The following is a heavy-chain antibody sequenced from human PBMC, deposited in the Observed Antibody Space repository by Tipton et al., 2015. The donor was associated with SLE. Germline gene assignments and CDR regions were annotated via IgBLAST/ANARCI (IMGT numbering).Heavy chain of an antibody. CDR3: ASLRTEYYYGSRADY. CDR1: GGSFSGYY. D-gene: IGHD3-10*01. J-gene: IGHJ4*02. Sequence: TLSLTCAVYGGSFSGYYWSWIRQPPGKGLEWIGEINHCGSTNYNPSLKSRVTISVDTSKNQFSLKLSSVTAADTAVYYCASLRTEYYYGSRADYWGQGPLVTVSS. V-gene: IGHV4-34*01. CDR2: INHCGST.